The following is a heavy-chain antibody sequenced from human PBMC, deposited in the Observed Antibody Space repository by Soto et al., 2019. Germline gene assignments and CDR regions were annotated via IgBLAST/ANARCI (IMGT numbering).Heavy chain of an antibody. Sequence: PSETLSLTCTVSGGSISSYYWSWIRQPPGKGLEWIGYIYYSGSTNYNPSLKSRVTISVDTSKNQFSLKLSSVTAADTAVYYCARVDLRYFDWSLYYYYMDVWGKRTTVTVSS. J-gene: IGHJ6*03. CDR1: GGSISSYY. CDR3: ARVDLRYFDWSLYYYYMDV. D-gene: IGHD3-9*01. V-gene: IGHV4-59*01. CDR2: IYYSGST.